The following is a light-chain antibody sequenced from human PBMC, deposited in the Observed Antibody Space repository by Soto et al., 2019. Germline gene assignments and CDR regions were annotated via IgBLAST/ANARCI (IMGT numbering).Light chain of an antibody. V-gene: IGKV1-9*01. Sequence: PLTQSPSSLSASVGDSVTITCQASQGISSYLAWYQTKPGNDPKLLIYSASTFQSGVPSRFSGSGSGTGFNLTISKLQTEDFATYECQQLNSFTFTFGGWTKVDNK. CDR3: QQLNSFTFT. CDR2: SAS. J-gene: IGKJ4*01. CDR1: QGISSY.